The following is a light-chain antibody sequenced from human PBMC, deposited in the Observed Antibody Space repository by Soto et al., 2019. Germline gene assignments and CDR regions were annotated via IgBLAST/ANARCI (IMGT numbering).Light chain of an antibody. J-gene: IGKJ1*01. Sequence: DIQMTQSPPTLSASVGHRININCRASQSISSWLSRYKQKPGKAPKLLIYTASTSQRGVPSRSSDRRSATKFTFAFLCLQSCDSGTYYWQRYNDNWTFGQRTKV. CDR2: TAS. CDR3: QRYNDNWT. V-gene: IGKV1-5*03. CDR1: QSISSW.